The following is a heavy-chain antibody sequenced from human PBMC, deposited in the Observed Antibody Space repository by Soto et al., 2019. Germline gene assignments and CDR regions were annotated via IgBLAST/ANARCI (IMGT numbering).Heavy chain of an antibody. V-gene: IGHV1-2*02. CDR3: TRADGDDFRSGNGLDV. J-gene: IGHJ6*02. CDR2: INPNSGGT. D-gene: IGHD3-3*01. CDR1: GYTFTGYY. Sequence: AAVKVSCKASGYTFTGYYMHWVRQAPGQGLEWMGWINPNSGGTKSAQKFQGRVTMTSDTSISTAYMELRRLTSDDTAVYFCTRADGDDFRSGNGLDVWGQGTTVTVSS.